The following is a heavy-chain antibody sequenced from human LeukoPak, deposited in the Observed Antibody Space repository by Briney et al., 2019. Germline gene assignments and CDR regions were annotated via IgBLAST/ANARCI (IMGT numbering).Heavy chain of an antibody. V-gene: IGHV4-39*01. CDR1: GDSFSSSSYY. D-gene: IGHD1-26*01. Sequence: SETLSLTCSVSGDSFSSSSYYWRRIRQPPGKGLEWIGSINYSGTTYYNPSLKSRVTISVDTSKNQFSLRLSSVTVADTAVYYCARQGYTASYYFLDYWSQGALVTVSS. CDR2: INYSGTT. J-gene: IGHJ4*02. CDR3: ARQGYTASYYFLDY.